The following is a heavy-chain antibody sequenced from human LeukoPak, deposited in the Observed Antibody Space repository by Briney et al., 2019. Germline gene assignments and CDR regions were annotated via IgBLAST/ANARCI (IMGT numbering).Heavy chain of an antibody. CDR2: ISGSGGST. V-gene: IGHV3-23*01. CDR3: AKEDYGDIYWYFDL. CDR1: GFTFSSYA. J-gene: IGHJ2*01. Sequence: GGSLRLSCAASGFTFSSYAMSWVRQAPGKGLEWVSAISGSGGSTYYADSVKGRFTISRDNSKNTLYLQMNSLRVQDTVVYYCAKEDYGDIYWYFDLWGRGTLVTVSS. D-gene: IGHD4-17*01.